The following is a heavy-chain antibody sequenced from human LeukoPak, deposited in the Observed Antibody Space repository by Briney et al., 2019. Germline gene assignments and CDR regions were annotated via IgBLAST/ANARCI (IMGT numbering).Heavy chain of an antibody. V-gene: IGHV4-31*03. J-gene: IGHJ4*02. CDR1: GGSISTGGYY. Sequence: SETLSLTCTVSGGSISTGGYYWTWIRQHPEKGLEWIGYIYNSGTTYYNPSLESRVTISGDTSKDQFSLKLSSVTAADTAVYYCARTAGWSYGFDYWGQGTLVTVSS. CDR3: ARTAGWSYGFDY. D-gene: IGHD5-18*01. CDR2: IYNSGTT.